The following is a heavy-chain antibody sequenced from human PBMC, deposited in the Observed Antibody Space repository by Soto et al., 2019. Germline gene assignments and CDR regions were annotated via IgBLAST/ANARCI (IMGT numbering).Heavy chain of an antibody. CDR1: GFTFSSYG. J-gene: IGHJ4*02. Sequence: GGSLRLSCAASGFTFSSYGMHWVRQAPGKGLEWVAVISYDGSNKYYADSVKGRFTISRDNSKNTLYLQMNSLRAEDTAVYYCGKAGDRGVFGITEPFAYGGKGTLVTVSS. D-gene: IGHD3-16*02. CDR2: ISYDGSNK. CDR3: GKAGDRGVFGITEPFAY. V-gene: IGHV3-30*18.